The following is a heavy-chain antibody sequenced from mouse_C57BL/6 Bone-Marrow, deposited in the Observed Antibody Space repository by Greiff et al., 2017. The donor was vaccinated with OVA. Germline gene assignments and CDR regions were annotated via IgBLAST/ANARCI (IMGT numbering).Heavy chain of an antibody. CDR2: IDTENGDT. CDR3: TSTTVVEGYFDV. Sequence: EVQLQQSGAELVRPGASVKLSCTASGFNITDDYMHWVKQRPEQGLEWIGWIDTENGDTEYASKFQGKATITADTSSNTAYLQLSSLTSEDTAVYYKTSTTVVEGYFDVWGTGTTVTVSS. D-gene: IGHD1-1*01. V-gene: IGHV14-4*01. J-gene: IGHJ1*03. CDR1: GFNITDDY.